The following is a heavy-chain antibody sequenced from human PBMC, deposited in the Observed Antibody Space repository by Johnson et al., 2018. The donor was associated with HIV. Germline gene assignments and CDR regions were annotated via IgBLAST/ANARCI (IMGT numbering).Heavy chain of an antibody. CDR3: TSSITMIVVATLNDAFDI. V-gene: IGHV3-15*01. CDR1: GFTFSNAW. Sequence: EVQLVESGGGLVKPGGSLRLSCAASGFTFSNAWMSWVRQAPGKGLEWVGRIKSKTDGGTTDYAAPVKGRFTISRDDSKNTLYLQMNSLKTEDTAVYYCTSSITMIVVATLNDAFDIWGQGTMVTVSS. CDR2: IKSKTDGGTT. D-gene: IGHD3-22*01. J-gene: IGHJ3*02.